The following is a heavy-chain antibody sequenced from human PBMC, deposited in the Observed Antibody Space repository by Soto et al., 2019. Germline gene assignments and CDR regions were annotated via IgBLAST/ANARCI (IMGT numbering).Heavy chain of an antibody. Sequence: SETLSLTCTVSGGSVSSNSYSWGWIRQSPGKGLEWIGTIYSTENTYYHPSLLSRVTISVDTSQNQFSLKLSSVTAADTAVYFCARYGSGTYYPTTFDYWGQGTLVTVSS. CDR1: GGSVSSNSYS. J-gene: IGHJ4*02. V-gene: IGHV4-39*07. D-gene: IGHD3-10*01. CDR2: IYSTENT. CDR3: ARYGSGTYYPTTFDY.